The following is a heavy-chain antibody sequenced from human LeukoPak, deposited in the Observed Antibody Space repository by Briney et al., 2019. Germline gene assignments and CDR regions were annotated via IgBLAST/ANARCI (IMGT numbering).Heavy chain of an antibody. CDR3: ERNGLFDGEEAFDI. CDR1: GLTFRSYS. D-gene: IGHD3-9*01. V-gene: IGHV3-21*01. J-gene: IGHJ3*02. Sequence: PGGALRLSCSASGLTFRSYSMNWVRQAPGKGVEGVSSINSSSSYIYYADAVKRRFTISRDNAKHSLYLPMNSVRAEDTAVYYCERNGLFDGEEAFDIWGQGTMVTVSS. CDR2: INSSSSYI.